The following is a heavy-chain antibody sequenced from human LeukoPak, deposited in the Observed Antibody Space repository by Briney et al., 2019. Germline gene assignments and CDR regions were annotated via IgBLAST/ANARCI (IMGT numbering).Heavy chain of an antibody. CDR1: GFSFSSYD. CDR2: ISNSASTI. CDR3: ARDGDGYISDL. J-gene: IGHJ4*02. D-gene: IGHD5-24*01. V-gene: IGHV3-48*03. Sequence: GGSLRLSCAASGFSFSSYDMTWVRQAPGKGLEWVAYISNSASTIFYADSVKGRFTISRENAKDALFLQMNSLRAEDTAIYYCARDGDGYISDLWGQGTRVSVS.